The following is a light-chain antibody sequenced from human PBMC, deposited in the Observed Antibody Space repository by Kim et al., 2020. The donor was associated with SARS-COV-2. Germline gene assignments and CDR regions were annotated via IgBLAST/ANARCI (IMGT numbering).Light chain of an antibody. CDR1: SLRTYQ. J-gene: IGLJ3*02. CDR2: GKN. CDR3: NSRDSSGNHWV. V-gene: IGLV3-19*01. Sequence: LGQTGRITCQGDSLRTYQSSWYQHKPGHAPVLVIYGKNNRPSGIPDRFSGSSSGNTASLTITGAQAEDEADYYCNSRDSSGNHWVFGGGTQLTVL.